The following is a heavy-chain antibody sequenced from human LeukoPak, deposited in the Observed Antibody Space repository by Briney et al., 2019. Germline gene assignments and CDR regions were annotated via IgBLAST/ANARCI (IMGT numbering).Heavy chain of an antibody. J-gene: IGHJ4*02. D-gene: IGHD3-22*01. V-gene: IGHV4-34*01. CDR2: INHSGST. Sequence: SETLSLTCAVYGGSFSGYYWSWIRQPPGKGLEWIGEINHSGSTNYNPSLKSRVTISVDTSKNQFSLKLSSVTAADTAVYYCARGPAYYYDSSGRDFWGQGTLVTVSS. CDR1: GGSFSGYY. CDR3: ARGPAYYYDSSGRDF.